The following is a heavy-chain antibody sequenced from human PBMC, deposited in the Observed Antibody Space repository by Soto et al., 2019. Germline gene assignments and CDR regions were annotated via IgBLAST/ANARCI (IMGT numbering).Heavy chain of an antibody. CDR2: FDPEDGET. Sequence: ASVKVSCKVSGYTLTELSMHWVRQAPGKGLEWMGGFDPEDGETIYAQKFQGRVTMTEDTSTDTAYMELSSLRSEDTAVYYCATLNRGPYTIPFDPWGQGTLVTVSS. CDR1: GYTLTELS. D-gene: IGHD3-3*01. V-gene: IGHV1-24*01. CDR3: ATLNRGPYTIPFDP. J-gene: IGHJ5*02.